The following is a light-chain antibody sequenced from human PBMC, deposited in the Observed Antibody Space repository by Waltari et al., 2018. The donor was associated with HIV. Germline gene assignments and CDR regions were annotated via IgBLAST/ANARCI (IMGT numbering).Light chain of an antibody. V-gene: IGLV2-14*03. J-gene: IGLJ2*01. CDR1: SSDSGGFKS. CDR2: DVS. Sequence: QSALPQPASVSGSPGQSIPISCTGTSSDSGGFKSVSWYQQSPGKAPKLIIYDVSYRPSGVSNRFSGSKSGNTASLTISGLQAEDEADYYCGSSMTNVNMDVFGGGTKLTVL. CDR3: GSSMTNVNMDV.